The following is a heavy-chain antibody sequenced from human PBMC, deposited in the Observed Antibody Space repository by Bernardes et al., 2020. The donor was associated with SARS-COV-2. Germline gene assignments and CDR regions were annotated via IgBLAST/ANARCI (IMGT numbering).Heavy chain of an antibody. V-gene: IGHV5-51*01. CDR3: ARRNAVTTVDY. CDR2: IYPGDSDT. Sequence: GEPLKISCEGSGYSFTSYWIGWVRQMPGKGLEWMGIIYPGDSDTRYSPSFQGQVTISADKSISTAYLQWSSLKASDTAMYYCARRNAVTTVDYWGQGTLVTVSS. D-gene: IGHD4-17*01. J-gene: IGHJ4*02. CDR1: GYSFTSYW.